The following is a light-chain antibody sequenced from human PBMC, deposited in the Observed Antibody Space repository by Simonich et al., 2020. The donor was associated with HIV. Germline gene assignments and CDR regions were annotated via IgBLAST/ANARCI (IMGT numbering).Light chain of an antibody. CDR3: QQSYSTPPWT. CDR2: AAS. V-gene: IGKV1-39*01. Sequence: IQLTQSPSFLSASVGDRVTITCRASQGISSYLAWYQQKPGKAPNLLIYAASTLQRGVPSRFSGSGSGTDFTLTISSLQPEDFATYYCQQSYSTPPWTFGQGTKVEIK. CDR1: QGISSY. J-gene: IGKJ1*01.